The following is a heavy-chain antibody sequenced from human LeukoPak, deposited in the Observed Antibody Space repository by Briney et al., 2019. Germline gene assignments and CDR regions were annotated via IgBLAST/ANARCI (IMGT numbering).Heavy chain of an antibody. CDR3: AKDRHYYGSGSYFYLAY. J-gene: IGHJ4*02. CDR1: GFTFSNYW. Sequence: GGSLRLSCEISGFTFSNYWMSWVRQAPGKGLEWVANINEDGSEKKYVDSVKGRFTISRDNAQNSVYLQMNSLRAEDTAVYYCAKDRHYYGSGSYFYLAYWGQGTLVTVSS. CDR2: INEDGSEK. V-gene: IGHV3-7*04. D-gene: IGHD3-10*01.